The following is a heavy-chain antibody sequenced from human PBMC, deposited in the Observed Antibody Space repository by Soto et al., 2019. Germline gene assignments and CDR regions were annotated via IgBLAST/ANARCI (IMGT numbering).Heavy chain of an antibody. V-gene: IGHV1-3*01. CDR3: ARDPGTALEWLTLDY. CDR1: GYTFTSYA. J-gene: IGHJ4*02. D-gene: IGHD3-3*01. CDR2: INAGNGNT. Sequence: ASVKVSCTASGYTFTSYAMHWVRQAPGQRLEWMGWINAGNGNTKYSQKFQGRVTITRDTSASTAYMELSSLRSEDTAVYYCARDPGTALEWLTLDYWGQGTLVTVSS.